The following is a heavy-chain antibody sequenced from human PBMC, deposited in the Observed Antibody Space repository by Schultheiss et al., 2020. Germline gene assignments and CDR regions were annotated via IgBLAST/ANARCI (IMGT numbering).Heavy chain of an antibody. CDR3: ARGPNGGYNYYALDV. Sequence: VGSLRLSCAASGFTFSDYYMSWIRQAPGKGLECISYIRSSDTTIYYADSVKGRFTISRDNAKNSLYLQMNSLRAEDTAVYYCARGPNGGYNYYALDVWGQGTTVTVSS. V-gene: IGHV3-11*01. CDR2: IRSSDTTI. D-gene: IGHD3-16*01. J-gene: IGHJ6*02. CDR1: GFTFSDYY.